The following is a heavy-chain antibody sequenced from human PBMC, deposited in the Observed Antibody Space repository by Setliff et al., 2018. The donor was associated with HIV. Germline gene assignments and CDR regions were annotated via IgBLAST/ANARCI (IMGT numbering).Heavy chain of an antibody. D-gene: IGHD6-19*01. V-gene: IGHV4-38-2*01. CDR2: MCHGGNN. CDR3: ARLRPSVADRSYFDH. J-gene: IGHJ4*02. CDR1: GYSISSDYC. Sequence: PSETLSLTCGVSGYSISSDYCWGWIRQPPGKGLEWIGNMCHGGNNNYKPSLKSRVTMSVDSSKNQFSLKVNSVTAADTAVYYCARLRPSVADRSYFDHWGQGTLVTVSS.